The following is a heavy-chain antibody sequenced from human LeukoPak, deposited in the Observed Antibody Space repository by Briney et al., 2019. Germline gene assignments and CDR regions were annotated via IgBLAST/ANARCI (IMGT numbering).Heavy chain of an antibody. CDR1: GYTFTGYY. CDR3: ASEVYDSSGYYSNY. CDR2: INPNSGGT. V-gene: IGHV1-2*02. D-gene: IGHD3-22*01. J-gene: IGHJ4*02. Sequence: ASVKVSCKASGYTFTGYYMHWVRQAPGQGLAWMGWINPNSGGTNYAQKFQGRVTMTRDTSISTAYMVLSRLRSDDTAVYYCASEVYDSSGYYSNYWGQGTLVTVSS.